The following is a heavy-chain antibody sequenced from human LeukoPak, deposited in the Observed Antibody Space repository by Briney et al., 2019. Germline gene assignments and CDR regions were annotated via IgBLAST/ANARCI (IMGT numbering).Heavy chain of an antibody. D-gene: IGHD3-22*01. Sequence: ASVKVSFKASGGAFRINAINWVRQAPGQGLEWMGMIYPRDGSTSYAQKFQGRVTVTRDTSTSTVHMELSGLRSEDTAVYYCARDQGPYYYDSSGSGFGPWGQGTLVTVSS. CDR1: GGAFRINA. J-gene: IGHJ5*02. V-gene: IGHV1-46*01. CDR3: ARDQGPYYYDSSGSGFGP. CDR2: IYPRDGST.